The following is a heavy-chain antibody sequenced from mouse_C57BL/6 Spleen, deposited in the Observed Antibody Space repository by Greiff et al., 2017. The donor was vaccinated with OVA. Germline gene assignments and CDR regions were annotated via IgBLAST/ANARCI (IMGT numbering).Heavy chain of an antibody. CDR3: ARGDYYGAD. Sequence: QVQLKESGAELVRPGTSVKVSCKASGYAFTNYLIEWVKQRPGQGLEWIGVINPGSGGTNYNEKFKGKATLTADKSSSTAYMQLSSLTSEDSAVYFCARGDYYGADWGQGTLVTVSA. D-gene: IGHD1-1*01. V-gene: IGHV1-54*01. CDR2: INPGSGGT. CDR1: GYAFTNYL. J-gene: IGHJ3*01.